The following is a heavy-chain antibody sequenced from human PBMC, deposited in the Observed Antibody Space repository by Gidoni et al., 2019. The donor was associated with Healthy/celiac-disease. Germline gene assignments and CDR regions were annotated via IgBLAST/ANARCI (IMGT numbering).Heavy chain of an antibody. Sequence: EVQLVQSGSEVQKPGESLKISCKCSGYSFTSYCIGWVRQMPGKGLEWMGIIYPGDAVTRYSPTFQGNVTISADKAISTAYRQWSSLKASDTAMYYCARHLRRGNWFDPWGQGTLVTVSS. J-gene: IGHJ5*02. CDR1: GYSFTSYC. V-gene: IGHV5-51*01. D-gene: IGHD1-26*01. CDR3: ARHLRRGNWFDP. CDR2: IYPGDAVT.